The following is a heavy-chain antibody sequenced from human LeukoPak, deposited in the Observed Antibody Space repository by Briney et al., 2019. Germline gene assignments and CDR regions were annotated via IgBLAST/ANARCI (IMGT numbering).Heavy chain of an antibody. J-gene: IGHJ5*02. CDR3: ARAAYSSSSGYNWFDP. Sequence: ASVKVSCKASGYTFTGYYMHWVRQAPGQGLEWMGWINPNSGGTNYAQKFQGRVTMTRDTSISTAYVELSGLRSDDTAVYYCARAAYSSSSGYNWFDPWGQGTLVTVSS. CDR1: GYTFTGYY. V-gene: IGHV1-2*02. CDR2: INPNSGGT. D-gene: IGHD6-6*01.